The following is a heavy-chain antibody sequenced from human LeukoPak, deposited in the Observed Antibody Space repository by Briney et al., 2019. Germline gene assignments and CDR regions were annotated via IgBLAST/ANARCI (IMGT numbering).Heavy chain of an antibody. CDR1: GFTFSNYA. CDR3: AKRVPYSSSSVYFDY. J-gene: IGHJ4*02. V-gene: IGHV3-23*01. Sequence: GGSLRLSCAASGFTFSNYAMSWVRQAPGKGLEWVSYISDSGSDTYYVDSVKGRFTISKDNSKNTLYLQMNSLKAEDTAVYYCAKRVPYSSSSVYFDYWGQGTLVTVYS. CDR2: ISDSGSDT. D-gene: IGHD6-6*01.